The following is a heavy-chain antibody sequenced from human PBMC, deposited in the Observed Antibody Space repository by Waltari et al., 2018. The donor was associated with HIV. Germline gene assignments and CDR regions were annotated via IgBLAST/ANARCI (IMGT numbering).Heavy chain of an antibody. CDR2: VYYGGKT. V-gene: IGHV4-39*01. D-gene: IGHD3-16*01. CDR3: ARHSGPYVHFFDL. CDR1: GVPLTCKNYY. Sequence: QLQESGPALVQPSETLSLSCSVSGVPLTCKNYYWGWVRQSPGKGLDWIASVYYGGKTYNNPALKSRRSLSLDTSKNRLSLNVTSVTAADTAVYYCARHSGPYVHFFDLWGRGTLVTVTS. J-gene: IGHJ2*01.